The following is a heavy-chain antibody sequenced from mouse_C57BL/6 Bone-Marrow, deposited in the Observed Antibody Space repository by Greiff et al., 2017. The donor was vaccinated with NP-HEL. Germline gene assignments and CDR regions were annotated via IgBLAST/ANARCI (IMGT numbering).Heavy chain of an antibody. J-gene: IGHJ1*03. D-gene: IGHD1-1*01. CDR2: INPSSGYT. Sequence: QVQLQQSGAELAKPGASVKLSCKASGYTFTSYWMHWVKQRPGQGLEWIGYINPSSGYTKYNQKFKDKATLTADKSSSTAYMQLSSLTYEDSAVYYCARSPRSSYWYFDVWGTGTTVTVSS. V-gene: IGHV1-7*01. CDR1: GYTFTSYW. CDR3: ARSPRSSYWYFDV.